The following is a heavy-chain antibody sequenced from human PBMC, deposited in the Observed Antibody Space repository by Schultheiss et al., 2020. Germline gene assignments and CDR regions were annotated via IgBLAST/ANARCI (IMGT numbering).Heavy chain of an antibody. V-gene: IGHV5-51*01. CDR3: ARLKMYSISLVASGWFDP. Sequence: GESLKISCKGSGYSFTSYWIGWVRQMPGKGLEWMGIIYPGDSDTRYSPSFQGQVTISADKSISTAYLQWSSLKASDTAMYYCARLKMYSISLVASGWFDPWGQGTLVTVSS. CDR2: IYPGDSDT. CDR1: GYSFTSYW. J-gene: IGHJ5*02. D-gene: IGHD6-13*01.